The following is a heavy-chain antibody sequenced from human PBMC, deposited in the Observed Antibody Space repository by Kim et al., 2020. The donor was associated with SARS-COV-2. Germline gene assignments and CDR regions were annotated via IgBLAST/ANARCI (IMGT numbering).Heavy chain of an antibody. J-gene: IGHJ6*02. Sequence: GESLKISCKGSGYSFTSYWISWVRQMPGKGLEWMGRIDPSDSYTNYSPSFQGHVTISADKSISTAYLQWSSLKASDTAMYYCATDPDTAMDYGMDVWGQGTTVTVSS. V-gene: IGHV5-10-1*01. CDR3: ATDPDTAMDYGMDV. D-gene: IGHD5-18*01. CDR1: GYSFTSYW. CDR2: IDPSDSYT.